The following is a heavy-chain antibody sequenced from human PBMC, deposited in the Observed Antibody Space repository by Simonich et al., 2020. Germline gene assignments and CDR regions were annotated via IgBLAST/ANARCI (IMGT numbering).Heavy chain of an antibody. CDR2: IHPHSGGT. J-gene: IGHJ2*01. CDR3: ARDGGNCSGGSCYWYFDL. CDR1: GYTLTGYY. V-gene: IGHV1-2*06. Sequence: QVQLVQSGAEVKKPGASVKVSCKASGYTLTGYYMNWGRQAPGQGLEWMGRIHPHSGGTHYAQKVQGRVPITRDTSISTAYMELSRLRSDDTAVYYCARDGGNCSGGSCYWYFDLWGRGTLVTVSS. D-gene: IGHD2-15*01.